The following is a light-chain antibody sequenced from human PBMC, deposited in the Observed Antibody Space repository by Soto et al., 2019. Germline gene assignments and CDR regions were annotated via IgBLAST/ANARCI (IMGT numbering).Light chain of an antibody. J-gene: IGKJ1*01. Sequence: EIVLTQSPGTLSLSPGERATLSCRASQSVSSSYLAWYQQKPGQAPRLLIYGASSRATGIPDRFSGSGSGTDFTLTISRLEPDDFAVHYCQQYGSAPTTFGLGTKVEIK. CDR3: QQYGSAPTT. CDR2: GAS. V-gene: IGKV3-20*01. CDR1: QSVSSSY.